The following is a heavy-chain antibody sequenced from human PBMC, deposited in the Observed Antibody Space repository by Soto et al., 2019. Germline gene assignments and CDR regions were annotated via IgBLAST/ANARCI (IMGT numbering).Heavy chain of an antibody. CDR2: ISSSGSKI. V-gene: IGHV3-48*03. Sequence: GGSLRLSCAASGFTFSSYEMNWVRQAPGKGLEWVSYISSSGSKIYYADSVKGRFTISRDNAKNSLYLQMNSLRAEDTAVYYCARDLATFGVVIGYWGQGTLVTVSS. D-gene: IGHD3-3*01. CDR1: GFTFSSYE. CDR3: ARDLATFGVVIGY. J-gene: IGHJ4*02.